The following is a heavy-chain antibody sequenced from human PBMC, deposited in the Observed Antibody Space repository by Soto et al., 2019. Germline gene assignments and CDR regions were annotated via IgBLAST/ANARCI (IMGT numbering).Heavy chain of an antibody. V-gene: IGHV3-30-3*01. D-gene: IGHD3-16*02. J-gene: IGHJ4*02. CDR1: GFTFRTYA. CDR3: AKDQDDYVWGSYRYRDY. Sequence: PGGSLRLSCAASGFTFRTYAMHWVRQAPGAGLEWVAVISYDGNDKKYADSVKGRFTNSRDNSKNTLFLQMNSLRAEDTAFYYCAKDQDDYVWGSYRYRDYWGQGTLVTVSS. CDR2: ISYDGNDK.